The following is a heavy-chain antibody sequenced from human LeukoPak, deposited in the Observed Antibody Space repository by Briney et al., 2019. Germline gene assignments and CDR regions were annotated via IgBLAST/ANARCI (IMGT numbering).Heavy chain of an antibody. D-gene: IGHD4-17*01. V-gene: IGHV4-59*12. CDR3: ARVGLRNPYY. J-gene: IGHJ4*02. CDR1: GGSISSYY. Sequence: PSETLSLTCTVSGGSISSYYWSWIRQPPGKGLEWIGSIYYSGSTYYNPSLKSRVTISVDTSKNQFSLKLSSVTAADTAVYYCARVGLRNPYYWGQGTLVTVSS. CDR2: IYYSGST.